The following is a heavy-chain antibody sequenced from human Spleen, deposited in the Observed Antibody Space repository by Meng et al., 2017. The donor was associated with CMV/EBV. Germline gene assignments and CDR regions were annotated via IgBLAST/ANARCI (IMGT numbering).Heavy chain of an antibody. Sequence: SETLSLTCTVSGGSVYSSSHYWGWIRQPPGKGLEWIGTIYYNGGTSYNPSLKSRVTISLDTSKNHFSLRLSSVTAADTAVYYCARITAMHGYYYYYGMDVWGQGTTVTVSS. CDR1: GGSVYSSSHY. CDR3: ARITAMHGYYYYYGMDV. CDR2: IYYNGGT. J-gene: IGHJ6*02. D-gene: IGHD2-2*01. V-gene: IGHV4-39*02.